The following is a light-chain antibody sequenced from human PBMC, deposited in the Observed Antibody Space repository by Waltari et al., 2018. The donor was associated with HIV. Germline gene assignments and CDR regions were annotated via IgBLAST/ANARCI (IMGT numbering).Light chain of an antibody. CDR1: QLGEKL. V-gene: IGLV3-1*01. J-gene: IGLJ2*01. CDR3: QTWDNNAGV. CDR2: ADR. Sequence: SYELTQPPSVSVAPGQNVSVTRSGDQLGEKLVCWYQKKPGQSPLLRIYADRKRPSGIPDRFAASNSGNTATLAISEAQAMDEAVYYCQTWDNNAGVFGGGTKLTVL.